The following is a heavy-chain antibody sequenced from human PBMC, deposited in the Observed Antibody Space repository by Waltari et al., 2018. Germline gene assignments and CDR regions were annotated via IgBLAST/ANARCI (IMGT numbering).Heavy chain of an antibody. CDR3: ARSFGGSGSYKFDY. CDR2: VSYNGNA. J-gene: IGHJ4*02. V-gene: IGHV4-39*02. Sequence: QLQLKESGPRLVKSSETLSLPCTISGGSIITSTHYWAWIRQTPGKGPEWIGSVSYNGNAYYNPSLESRVTVSVDRSKNHFSLDLESVTTPDTSIYFCARSFGGSGSYKFDYWGQGILVTVSS. D-gene: IGHD3-10*01. CDR1: GGSIITSTHY.